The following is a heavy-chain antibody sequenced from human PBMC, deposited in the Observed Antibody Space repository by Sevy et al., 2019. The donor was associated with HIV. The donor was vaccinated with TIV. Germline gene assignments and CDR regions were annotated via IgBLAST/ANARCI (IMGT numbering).Heavy chain of an antibody. D-gene: IGHD2-2*01. Sequence: GGSLRLSCAASGFTFSSYDMHWVRQATGKGLEWVSAIGTAGDTYDAGSVRGRFTISRENAKNSFYLQMNSLRAGDTAVYYCARAGIGYCGSSSCPHSRYYMDVWGKGTTVTVSS. CDR2: IGTAGDT. CDR3: ARAGIGYCGSSSCPHSRYYMDV. CDR1: GFTFSSYD. J-gene: IGHJ6*03. V-gene: IGHV3-13*01.